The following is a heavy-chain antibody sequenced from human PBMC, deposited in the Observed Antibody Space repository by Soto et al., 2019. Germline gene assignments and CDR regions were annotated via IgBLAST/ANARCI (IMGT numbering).Heavy chain of an antibody. CDR3: AKEGDLIGYNYGSCFDY. Sequence: GGSLRLSCAASGFTFSSYSMSWVRQAPGKGLEWVSAITGSGGGTYYADSVKGRFTISRDNSKNTLYLQMNSLRAEDTAVYYCAKEGDLIGYNYGSCFDYWGQGTLVTVS. CDR2: ITGSGGGT. D-gene: IGHD5-18*01. V-gene: IGHV3-23*01. CDR1: GFTFSSYS. J-gene: IGHJ4*02.